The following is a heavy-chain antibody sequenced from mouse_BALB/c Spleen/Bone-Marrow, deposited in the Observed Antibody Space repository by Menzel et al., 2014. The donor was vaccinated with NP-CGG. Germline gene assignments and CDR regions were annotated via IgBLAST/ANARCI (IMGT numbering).Heavy chain of an antibody. CDR1: GYTFTSYW. CDR3: ARWGAYFDY. V-gene: IGHV1-61*01. Sequence: QVQLKDSGAELVRPGPPVQLSCKASGYTFTSYWMNWVKQRPGRGLEWIGRIDPSDSETHHTQQFKDKATLTADKSSSTAYIQLSGLTSEDSAVYYCARWGAYFDYWGQGTPLTVSS. CDR2: IDPSDSET. J-gene: IGHJ2*01.